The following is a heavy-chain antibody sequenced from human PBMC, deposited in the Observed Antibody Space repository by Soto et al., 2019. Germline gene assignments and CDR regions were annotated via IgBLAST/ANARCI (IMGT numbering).Heavy chain of an antibody. CDR2: IDTSSSLI. CDR1: GFNFRSYS. CDR3: ARDFLTGDAREAFDI. V-gene: IGHV3-48*02. D-gene: IGHD7-27*01. Sequence: EAQLVESGGGLVQPGGSLRLSCVASGFNFRSYSLSWVRQAPGKGLEWIAYIDTSSSLIYYADSVEGRFAISRDNAKNSLYLQVDSLRDEDTALYYCARDFLTGDAREAFDIWGQGTMVTVSS. J-gene: IGHJ3*02.